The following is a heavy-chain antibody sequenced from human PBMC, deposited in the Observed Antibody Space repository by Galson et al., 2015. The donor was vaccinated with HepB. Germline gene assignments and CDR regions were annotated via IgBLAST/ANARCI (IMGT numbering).Heavy chain of an antibody. CDR3: ARESSAYYDSSGYYINAFDI. V-gene: IGHV6-1*01. Sequence: CANSGDSVSSNSAAWNWIRQSPSRGLEWLGRTYYRSKWYNDYAVSVKSRITINPDTSKNQFSLQLNSVTPEDTAVYYCARESSAYYDSSGYYINAFDIWGQGTMVTVSS. J-gene: IGHJ3*02. CDR1: GDSVSSNSAA. D-gene: IGHD3-22*01. CDR2: TYYRSKWYN.